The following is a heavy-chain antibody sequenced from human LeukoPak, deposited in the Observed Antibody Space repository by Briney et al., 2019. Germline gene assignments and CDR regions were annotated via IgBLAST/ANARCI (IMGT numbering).Heavy chain of an antibody. CDR3: ARGYDYGGIGY. D-gene: IGHD4-23*01. CDR2: INPNSGGT. V-gene: IGHV1-2*02. J-gene: IGHJ4*02. Sequence: ASVKVSCKASGGTFSNYAISWVRQAPGQGLEWMGWINPNSGGTNYAQKFQGRVTMTRDTSISTAYMELSRLRSDDTAVYYCARGYDYGGIGYWGQGTLVTVSS. CDR1: GGTFSNYA.